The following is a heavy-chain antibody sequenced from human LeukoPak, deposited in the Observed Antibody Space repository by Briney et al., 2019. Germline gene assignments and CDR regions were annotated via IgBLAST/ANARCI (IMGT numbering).Heavy chain of an antibody. CDR2: MNPNSGNT. CDR3: ARTRSTYYDFWSGYYNNYHGMDV. Sequence: ASVKVSCKASGYTFTSYDINWVRQATGQGLEWMGWMNPNSGNTGYAQKFQGRVTMTRNTSISTAYMELSSLRSEDTAVYYCARTRSTYYDFWSGYYNNYHGMDVWGQGTTVTVSS. V-gene: IGHV1-8*01. J-gene: IGHJ6*02. D-gene: IGHD3-3*01. CDR1: GYTFTSYD.